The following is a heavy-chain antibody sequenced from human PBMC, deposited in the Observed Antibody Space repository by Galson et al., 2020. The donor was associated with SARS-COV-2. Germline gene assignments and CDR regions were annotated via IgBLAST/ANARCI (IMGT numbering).Heavy chain of an antibody. CDR3: ATGGSSLYYYYGMDV. CDR2: TIPILGIA. J-gene: IGHJ6*02. Sequence: SVKVSCKASGGTFSSYAISWVRQAPGQGLKGWGGTIPILGIANYAQKFQGRVTITADKSTSTAYMELSSLRSEDTAVYYCATGGSSLYYYYGMDVWGQGTTVTVSS. V-gene: IGHV1-69*10. CDR1: GGTFSSYA. D-gene: IGHD2-15*01.